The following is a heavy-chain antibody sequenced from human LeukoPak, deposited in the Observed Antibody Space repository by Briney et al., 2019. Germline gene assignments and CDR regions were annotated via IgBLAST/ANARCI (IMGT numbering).Heavy chain of an antibody. V-gene: IGHV3-15*01. CDR1: GFTFSNAW. CDR3: TKLARAPRDFDY. D-gene: IGHD3-10*01. CDR2: IKSKADGGTT. Sequence: KTGGSLRLSCAASGFTFSNAWMSWVRQAPGKVLEWIGRIKSKADGGTTDYAAPVKGRFTISRDDSKNSLYLQMNSLKIEDTAVYYCTKLARAPRDFDYWGQGTLVTVSS. J-gene: IGHJ4*01.